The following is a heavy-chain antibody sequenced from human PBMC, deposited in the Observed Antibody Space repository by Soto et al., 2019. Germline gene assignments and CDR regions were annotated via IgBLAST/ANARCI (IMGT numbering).Heavy chain of an antibody. CDR3: ARSRGGLIYYYVMDV. CDR2: IYYSGNT. J-gene: IGHJ6*02. Sequence: SETLSLTCTVSGGSISSYYWSWIRQPPGKGLEWIGYIYYSGNTNYNPSLKSRVTISVDTSKNQFSLKLSSVTAADTAVYYCARSRGGLIYYYVMDVWGQGTTVTVSS. CDR1: GGSISSYY. V-gene: IGHV4-59*01. D-gene: IGHD1-26*01.